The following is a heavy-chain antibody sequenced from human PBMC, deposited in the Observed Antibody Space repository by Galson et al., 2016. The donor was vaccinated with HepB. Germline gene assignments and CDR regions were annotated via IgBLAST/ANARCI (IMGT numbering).Heavy chain of an antibody. V-gene: IGHV4-39*01. CDR1: GGSISSGGYY. CDR3: ATRTAAEGSPSGWGHSFHY. Sequence: SETLSLTCTVSGGSISSGGYYWVWIRQSPGKGLDWIGSVFYSGTTYYNPSLRSRVTIFVDTSKNQFSLRLSSVTAADTAVYYCATRTAAEGSPSGWGHSFHYGGPGALVTVSS. CDR2: VFYSGTT. J-gene: IGHJ4*02. D-gene: IGHD3-16*01.